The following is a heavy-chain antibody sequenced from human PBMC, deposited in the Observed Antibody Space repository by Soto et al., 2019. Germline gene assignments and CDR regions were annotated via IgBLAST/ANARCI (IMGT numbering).Heavy chain of an antibody. CDR2: INTYNGMT. V-gene: IGHV1-18*01. CDR1: GYTFINYH. CDR3: AKSPRGEMATD. D-gene: IGHD5-12*01. Sequence: QVQLVQSGGEVKKPGASVTVSCKASGYTFINYHITWVRQAPGQGLEWMAWINTYNGMTDYAQKFQGRVTMTRDTSTSTAYMELRNLXXDDXXXYXXAKSPRGEMATDWGQGTLVTVSS. J-gene: IGHJ4*02.